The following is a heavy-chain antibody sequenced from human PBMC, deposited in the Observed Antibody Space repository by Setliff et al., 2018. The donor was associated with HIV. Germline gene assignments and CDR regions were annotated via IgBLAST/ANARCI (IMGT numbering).Heavy chain of an antibody. CDR1: GDSISGYY. CDR3: ARDQKGYSYGYFDS. CDR2: MHTSGNT. Sequence: TLSLTCPSSGDSISGYYWSWIRQPAGKGLEWIGRMHTSGNTNYNPSLKSRVTMSVDTSKNQFSLRLSSVTAADTAVYYCARDQKGYSYGYFDSWGQGTLVTVSS. J-gene: IGHJ4*02. D-gene: IGHD5-18*01. V-gene: IGHV4-4*07.